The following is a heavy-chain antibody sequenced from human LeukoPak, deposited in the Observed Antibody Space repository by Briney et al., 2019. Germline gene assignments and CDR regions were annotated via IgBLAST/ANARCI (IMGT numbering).Heavy chain of an antibody. V-gene: IGHV3-20*04. CDR1: GFNFDVYG. CDR3: AREVYDYVWGSYGPLDY. J-gene: IGHJ4*02. D-gene: IGHD3-16*01. Sequence: GGSLRLSCAASGFNFDVYGMIWVRQAPGKGLEWVSGINWNGGSIGYVEAVRGLFTISRDNAKNSLYLQINSLRAEGTAVYYCAREVYDYVWGSYGPLDYWGQGTLVTVSS. CDR2: INWNGGSI.